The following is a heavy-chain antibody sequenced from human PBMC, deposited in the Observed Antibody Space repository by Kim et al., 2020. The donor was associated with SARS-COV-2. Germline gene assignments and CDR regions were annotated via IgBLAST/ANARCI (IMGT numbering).Heavy chain of an antibody. CDR1: GFTFSSYG. D-gene: IGHD5-18*01. Sequence: GGSLRLSCAASGFTFSSYGMHWVRQAPGKGLEWVAVISYDGSNKYYADSVKGRFTISRDNSKNTLYLQMNSLRAEDTAVYYCARDLGGTAIAFQHWGQGTLVTVSS. CDR3: ARDLGGTAIAFQH. CDR2: ISYDGSNK. V-gene: IGHV3-33*05. J-gene: IGHJ1*01.